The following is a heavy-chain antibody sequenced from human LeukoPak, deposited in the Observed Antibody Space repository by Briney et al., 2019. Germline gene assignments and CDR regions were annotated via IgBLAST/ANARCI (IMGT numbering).Heavy chain of an antibody. CDR1: GGSISGSSYY. CDR2: IYYSGST. D-gene: IGHD6-19*01. J-gene: IGHJ5*02. CDR3: ESARQWLYWFDP. V-gene: IGHV4-39*01. Sequence: KASETLSLTCTVSGGSISGSSYYWGWIRQPPGKGLEWIGSIYYSGSTYYNPSLKSRVTISVDTSKNQFSLKLSSVTAADTAVYYCESARQWLYWFDPWGQGTLVTVSS.